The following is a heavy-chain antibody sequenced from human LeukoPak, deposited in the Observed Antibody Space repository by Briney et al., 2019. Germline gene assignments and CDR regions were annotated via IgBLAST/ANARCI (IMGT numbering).Heavy chain of an antibody. CDR2: IHYTGIT. Sequence: SEILSLTCIVSGGSMNNYYWTWIRQPPGKGLEWIAYIHYTGITNYNPFLRSRVTISLDASKSQFSLKLNSVTAADTAFYYCARILEGSGAAFDIWGQGTMVTVSS. CDR3: ARILEGSGAAFDI. J-gene: IGHJ3*02. CDR1: GGSMNNYY. V-gene: IGHV4-59*01. D-gene: IGHD3-3*02.